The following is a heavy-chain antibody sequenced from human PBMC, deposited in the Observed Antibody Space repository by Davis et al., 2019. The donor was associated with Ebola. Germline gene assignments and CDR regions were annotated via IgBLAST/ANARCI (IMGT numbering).Heavy chain of an antibody. CDR2: IRTKANGYTT. J-gene: IGHJ4*02. CDR1: RFTFSDHS. V-gene: IGHV3-72*01. CDR3: ARLPGRLVGY. Sequence: PGGSLRLSCAASRFTFSDHSMDWVRQAPGKGLEWVGRIRTKANGYTTEYAASVKGRFTVSRDDSKNSLFLQMNSLKTEDTAVYYCARLPGRLVGYWGQGTLVTVSS. D-gene: IGHD3-10*01.